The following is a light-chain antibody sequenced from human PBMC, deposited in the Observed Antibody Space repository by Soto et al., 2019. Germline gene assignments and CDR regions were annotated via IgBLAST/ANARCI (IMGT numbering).Light chain of an antibody. CDR3: QQYGSLIT. CDR2: GAS. V-gene: IGKV3-20*01. J-gene: IGKJ5*01. CDR1: QSVSSSY. Sequence: EIVMTQSPATLSVSPGERATLSCMASQSVSSSYLAWYQQKPGQGPRLLIYGASSRATGIPDRFGGSGSGTDFTLTISRLEPEDFAVYYCQQYGSLITFGQGTRLEIK.